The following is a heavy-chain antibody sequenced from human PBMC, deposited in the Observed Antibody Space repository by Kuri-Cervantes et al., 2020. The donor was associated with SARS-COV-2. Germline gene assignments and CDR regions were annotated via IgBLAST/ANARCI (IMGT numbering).Heavy chain of an antibody. Sequence: GGSLRLSCAASGFTFSAFTISWVRQAPGKGLEWVSSISSTSVFKYYADSVKGRFTISRGNSKNTLYLQMNSLRAEDTAVYYCVVVSRVVNPGAQPDFWSGYNTGPFDYWGQGTLVTVSS. J-gene: IGHJ4*02. V-gene: IGHV3-21*01. CDR3: VVVSRVVNPGAQPDFWSGYNTGPFDY. CDR1: GFTFSAFT. CDR2: ISSTSVFK. D-gene: IGHD3-3*01.